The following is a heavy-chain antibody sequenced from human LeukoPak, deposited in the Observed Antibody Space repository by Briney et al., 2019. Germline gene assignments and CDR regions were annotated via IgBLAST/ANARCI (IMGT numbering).Heavy chain of an antibody. D-gene: IGHD3-22*01. CDR1: GGSFSGYY. J-gene: IGHJ6*03. CDR2: INHSGST. V-gene: IGHV4-34*01. CDR3: AAYSSGYWDYYYMDV. Sequence: SETLSLTCAVSGGSFSGYYWSWIRQPPGKGLEWIGEINHSGSTNYNPSLKSRVTISVDTYKNQFSLKLSSVTAADTAVYYCAAYSSGYWDYYYMDVWGKGTTVTVSS.